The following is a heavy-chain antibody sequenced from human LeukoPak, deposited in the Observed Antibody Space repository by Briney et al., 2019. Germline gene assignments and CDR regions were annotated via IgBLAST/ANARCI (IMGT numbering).Heavy chain of an antibody. D-gene: IGHD1-14*01. CDR1: GDSISSSTYY. Sequence: SATPSLTCSVSGDSISSSTYYWGWIRQPPGKGLEWIGSLYYSGSTYYNPSLKSRVTFSVDTSKNQFSLNLSSVTAADTAVYYCAVSQRFAEPPGDWGQGTLVTVSS. V-gene: IGHV4-39*05. CDR3: AVSQRFAEPPGD. J-gene: IGHJ4*02. CDR2: LYYSGST.